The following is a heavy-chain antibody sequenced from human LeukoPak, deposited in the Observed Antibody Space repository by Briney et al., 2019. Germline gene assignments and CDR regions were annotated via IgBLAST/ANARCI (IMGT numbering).Heavy chain of an antibody. J-gene: IGHJ6*03. CDR3: ARTAPGTSLGGYYYYMDV. CDR2: IIPIFGTA. Sequence: SVKVCCKASGGTFSSYAISWVRQAPGQGLEWMGGIIPIFGTANYAQKFQGRVTITADESTSTAHMELRSLTSDDTAVYYCARTAPGTSLGGYYYYMDVWGKGTTVTVSS. CDR1: GGTFSSYA. V-gene: IGHV1-69*13. D-gene: IGHD1/OR15-1a*01.